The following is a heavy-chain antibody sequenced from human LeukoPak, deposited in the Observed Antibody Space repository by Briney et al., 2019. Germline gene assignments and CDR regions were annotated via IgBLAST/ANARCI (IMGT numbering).Heavy chain of an antibody. D-gene: IGHD1-1*01. V-gene: IGHV4-61*02. J-gene: IGHJ3*02. CDR3: ARDDVHRSFDI. CDR2: IYTSGSTINNPSLKNT. Sequence: SETLSLTCTVSGDSISSGSYYWTWIRQPAGKGLEWIGRIYTSGSTINNPSLKNTNYNPSLKSRLTMSVDRSKNQFSLKMTSVTAADTAVYYCARDDVHRSFDIWGQGTMVTVSS. CDR1: GDSISSGSYY.